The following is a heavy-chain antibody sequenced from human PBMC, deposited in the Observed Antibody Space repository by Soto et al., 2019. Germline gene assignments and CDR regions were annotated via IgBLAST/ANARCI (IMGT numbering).Heavy chain of an antibody. CDR3: ARDRSGRNIVVVPAASNWFDP. D-gene: IGHD2-2*01. V-gene: IGHV3-21*01. CDR2: ISSSSSYI. Sequence: EVQLVESGGGLVKPGGSLRLSCAASGFTFSSYRMNWVRQAPGKGLEWVSSISSSSSYIYYADSVKGRFTISRDNAKNSLYLQMNSLRAEDTAVYYCARDRSGRNIVVVPAASNWFDPWGQGTLVTVSS. CDR1: GFTFSSYR. J-gene: IGHJ5*02.